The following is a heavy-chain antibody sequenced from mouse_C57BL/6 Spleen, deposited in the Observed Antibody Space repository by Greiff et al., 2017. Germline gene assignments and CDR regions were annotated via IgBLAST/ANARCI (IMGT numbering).Heavy chain of an antibody. J-gene: IGHJ3*01. CDR3: TRGGGLLFAY. V-gene: IGHV1-15*01. Sequence: VQLQESGAELVRPGASVTLSCKASGYTFTDYEMHWVKQTPVHGLEWIGAIDPETGGTAYNQKFKGKAILTADKSSSTAYMELRGLTSEDSAVYYCTRGGGLLFAYWGQGTLVTVSA. CDR1: GYTFTDYE. CDR2: IDPETGGT. D-gene: IGHD1-1*02.